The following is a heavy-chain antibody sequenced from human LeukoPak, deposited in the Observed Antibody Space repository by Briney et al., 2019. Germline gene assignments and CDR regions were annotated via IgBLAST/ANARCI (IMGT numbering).Heavy chain of an antibody. J-gene: IGHJ4*02. CDR3: ARHWITGGVVPAAVPDY. CDR1: GGSISSSSYY. D-gene: IGHD2-2*01. Sequence: PSETLSLTCTVSGGSISSSSYYWGWIRQPPGKGLEWIGSIYYSGSTYYNPSLKSRVTISVDTSKNQFSLKLSSVTAADTAVYYCARHWITGGVVPAAVPDYWGQGTLVTVSS. V-gene: IGHV4-39*01. CDR2: IYYSGST.